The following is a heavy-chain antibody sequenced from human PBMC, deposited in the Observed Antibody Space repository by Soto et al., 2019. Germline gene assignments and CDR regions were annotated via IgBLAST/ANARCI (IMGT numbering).Heavy chain of an antibody. CDR2: INTNTGNP. CDR3: ARASYYDFWGGSRFWGGYRNTQLDY. D-gene: IGHD3-3*01. J-gene: IGHJ4*02. CDR1: GYTFTSYA. Sequence: QVQLVQSGSELKKPGASVKVSCKASGYTFTSYAMNWVRQAPGQGLEWMGWINTNTGNPTYAQGFTGRFVFSLDTSVSTVYMQICSLKGEDPAVYYCARASYYDFWGGSRFWGGYRNTQLDYGGQGTLVTVSS. V-gene: IGHV7-4-1*01.